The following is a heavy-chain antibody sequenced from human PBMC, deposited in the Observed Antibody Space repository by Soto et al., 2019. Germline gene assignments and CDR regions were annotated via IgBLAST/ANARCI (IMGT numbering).Heavy chain of an antibody. CDR3: AKQRAGFGSGSDTYYCDY. Sequence: EVQLLESGGGLVQPGGSLRISCIGSGFTFSSNAMSWVRQAPGKGLEWVSAISGSGGTTYYADSVKGRFAVSRDNSNNTRYLQMNSRRAEDTAVYYCAKQRAGFGSGSDTYYCDYWGQGTLVTVSS. J-gene: IGHJ4*02. V-gene: IGHV3-23*01. CDR2: ISGSGGTT. CDR1: GFTFSSNA. D-gene: IGHD3-10*01.